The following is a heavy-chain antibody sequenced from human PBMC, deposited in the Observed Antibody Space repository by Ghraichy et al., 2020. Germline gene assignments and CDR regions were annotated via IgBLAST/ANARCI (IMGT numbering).Heavy chain of an antibody. Sequence: SETLSLTCTVSGGSISSSSYYWGWIRQPPGKGLEWIGSIYYSGSTYYNPSLKSRVTISVDTSKNQFSLKLSSVTAADTAVYYCARHFGEEKYYYDSSGYWVFDYWGQGTLVTVSS. V-gene: IGHV4-39*01. CDR3: ARHFGEEKYYYDSSGYWVFDY. D-gene: IGHD3-22*01. CDR2: IYYSGST. J-gene: IGHJ4*02. CDR1: GGSISSSSYY.